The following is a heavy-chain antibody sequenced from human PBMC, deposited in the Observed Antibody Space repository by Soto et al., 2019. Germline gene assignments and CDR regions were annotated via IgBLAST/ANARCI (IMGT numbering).Heavy chain of an antibody. CDR2: INPNSGGT. J-gene: IGHJ3*02. D-gene: IGHD3-9*01. CDR3: ARGFHYDILTGYYRSAPAFDI. CDR1: GYTFTGYY. V-gene: IGHV1-2*04. Sequence: GASVKVSCKASGYTFTGYYMHWLRQAPGQGLEWMGWINPNSGGTNYAQKFQGWVTMTRDTSISTAYMELSRLRSDDTAVYYCARGFHYDILTGYYRSAPAFDIWGQGTMVTVSS.